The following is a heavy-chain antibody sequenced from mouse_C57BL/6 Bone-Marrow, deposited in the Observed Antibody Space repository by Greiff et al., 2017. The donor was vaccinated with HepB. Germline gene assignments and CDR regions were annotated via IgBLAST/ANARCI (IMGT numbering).Heavy chain of an antibody. D-gene: IGHD1-1*01. CDR2: IHPNSGST. V-gene: IGHV1-64*01. J-gene: IGHJ4*01. CDR1: GYTFTSYW. CDR3: ARLLRSLYAMDY. Sequence: QVQLQQPGAELVKPGASVKLSCKASGYTFTSYWMHWVKQRPGQGLEWIGMIHPNSGSTNYNEKFKSKATLTVDKSSSTAYMQLSSLTSEDSAVYYCARLLRSLYAMDYWGQGTSVTVSS.